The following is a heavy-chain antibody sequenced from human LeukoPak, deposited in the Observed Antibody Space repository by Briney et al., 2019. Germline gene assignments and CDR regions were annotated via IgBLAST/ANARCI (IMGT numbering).Heavy chain of an antibody. D-gene: IGHD3-22*01. J-gene: IGHJ4*02. CDR2: IYYSGST. Sequence: SETLSLTCTVSGGSIRSYYWSWIRQPPGQGLEWIGYIYYSGSTNYNPTLKSRVTISVDTSKNQFSLKLSSVTAADTAVYYCAGTYYYDSSGYYYPGGYWGQGTLVTVSS. CDR3: AGTYYYDSSGYYYPGGY. CDR1: GGSIRSYY. V-gene: IGHV4-59*01.